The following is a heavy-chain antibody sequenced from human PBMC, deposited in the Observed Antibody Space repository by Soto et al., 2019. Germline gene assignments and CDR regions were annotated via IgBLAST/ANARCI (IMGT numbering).Heavy chain of an antibody. D-gene: IGHD5-18*01. V-gene: IGHV1-69*01. CDR3: ASRGYSYGGWFDP. CDR1: GGTFSSYA. CDR2: IIPIFGTA. J-gene: IGHJ5*02. Sequence: QGQLVQSGAEVKKPWSSVKVSCKASGGTFSSYAISWVRQAPVQGLEWMGGIIPIFGTANYAQKFQGRVTITADESTSTAYMELSSLRSEDTAVYYCASRGYSYGGWFDPWGQGTLVTVSS.